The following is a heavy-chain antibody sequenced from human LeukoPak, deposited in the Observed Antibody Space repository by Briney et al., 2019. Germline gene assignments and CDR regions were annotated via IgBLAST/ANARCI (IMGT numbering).Heavy chain of an antibody. CDR1: GGTFSSYA. Sequence: SVKVSCKASGGTFSSYASSWVRQAPGQGLGWKGGIIPIVGTANYAQKFQRRVTITADESTSTAYMELSSLRSEDTAVYYCARAYCSSTSCATYYGMDVWGKGNTVTVSS. J-gene: IGHJ6*04. V-gene: IGHV1-69*13. CDR2: IIPIVGTA. CDR3: ARAYCSSTSCATYYGMDV. D-gene: IGHD2-2*01.